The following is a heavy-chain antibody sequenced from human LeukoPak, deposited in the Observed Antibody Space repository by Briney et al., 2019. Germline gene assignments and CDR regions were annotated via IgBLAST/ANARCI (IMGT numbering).Heavy chain of an antibody. CDR2: IYTSGST. D-gene: IGHD6-19*01. CDR3: ARSESGGWIGMNFDY. J-gene: IGHJ4*02. Sequence: KASETLSLTCTVSGGSISSGSYYWSWIRQPAGKGLEWIGRIYTSGSTNYNPSLKSRVTISVDTSKNQFSLKLSSVTAADTAVYYCARSESGGWIGMNFDYWGQGTLVTVSS. CDR1: GGSISSGSYY. V-gene: IGHV4-61*02.